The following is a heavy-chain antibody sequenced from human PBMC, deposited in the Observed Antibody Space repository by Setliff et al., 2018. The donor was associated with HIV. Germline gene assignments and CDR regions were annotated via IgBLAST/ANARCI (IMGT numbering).Heavy chain of an antibody. CDR2: IYYSGST. Sequence: NPSETLSLTCTVSGGSISSHYWSWIRQPPGKGLEWIGYIYYSGSTNYNPSLKSRVTISVDTSKNQFSLRLSSVTAADTAVYYCARVPRQLLKGAAAYFDYWGQGTLVTVSS. CDR3: ARVPRQLLKGAAAYFDY. V-gene: IGHV4-59*11. CDR1: GGSISSHY. D-gene: IGHD5-18*01. J-gene: IGHJ4*02.